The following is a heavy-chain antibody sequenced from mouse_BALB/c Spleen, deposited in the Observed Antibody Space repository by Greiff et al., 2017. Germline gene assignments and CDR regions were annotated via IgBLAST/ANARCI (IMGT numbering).Heavy chain of an antibody. D-gene: IGHD2-4*01. V-gene: IGHV5-6*01. CDR3: ARFGDYDVNYFDY. J-gene: IGHJ2*01. CDR1: GFTFSSYG. Sequence: EVQLQQSGGDLVKPGGSLKLSCAASGFTFSSYGMSWVRQTPDKRLEWVATISSGGSYTYYPDSVKGRFTISRDNAKNTLYLQMSSLKSEDTAMYYCARFGDYDVNYFDYWGQGTTLTVSS. CDR2: ISSGGSYT.